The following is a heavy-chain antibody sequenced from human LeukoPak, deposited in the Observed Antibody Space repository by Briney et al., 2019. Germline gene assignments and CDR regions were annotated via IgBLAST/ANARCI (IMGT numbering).Heavy chain of an antibody. CDR1: GGSISAYY. CDR3: ARGYYNSALGRFDY. V-gene: IGHV4-59*01. CDR2: IYYTGST. D-gene: IGHD2/OR15-2a*01. Sequence: SETLSLTCTVSGGSISAYYWSWIRQPPGKGLEWIGHIYYTGSTNYNPSLKSRVTISVDMSKNQFSLRLSSVTAADTALYYCARGYYNSALGRFDYWGLGTLVTVSS. J-gene: IGHJ4*02.